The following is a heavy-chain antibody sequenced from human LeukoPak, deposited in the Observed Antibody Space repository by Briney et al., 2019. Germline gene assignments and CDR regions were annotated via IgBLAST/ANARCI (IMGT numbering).Heavy chain of an antibody. V-gene: IGHV4-59*01. CDR1: GGSISSYY. Sequence: SETLSLTCTVSGGSISSYYWSWLRQPPGKGLEWIGYIYYSGSTNYNPSLKSRVTISVDTSKNQFSLKLSSVTAADTAVYYCARDTRSGYLDYWGQGTLVPVSS. CDR3: ARDTRSGYLDY. D-gene: IGHD3-22*01. J-gene: IGHJ4*02. CDR2: IYYSGST.